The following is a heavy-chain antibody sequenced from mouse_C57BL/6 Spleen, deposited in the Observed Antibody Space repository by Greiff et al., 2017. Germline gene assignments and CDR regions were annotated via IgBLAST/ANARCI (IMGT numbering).Heavy chain of an antibody. J-gene: IGHJ4*01. CDR2: INPSNGGT. V-gene: IGHV1-53*01. Sequence: VQLQQPGTELVKPGASVKLSCKASGYTFTSYWMHWVKQRPGQGLEWIGNINPSNGGTNYNEKFKSKATLTVDKSSSTAYMQLSRLPSEDTAVYFSAKGGNTDAMEYWGQGTSDTVSP. CDR1: GYTFTSYW. D-gene: IGHD2-1*01. CDR3: AKGGNTDAMEY.